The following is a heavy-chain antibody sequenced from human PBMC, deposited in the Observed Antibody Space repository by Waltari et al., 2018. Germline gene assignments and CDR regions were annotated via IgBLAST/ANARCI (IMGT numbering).Heavy chain of an antibody. J-gene: IGHJ3*02. CDR1: GYTFTGYY. Sequence: QVQLVQSRAEVKKPGASVKVSCKASGYTFTGYYMHWVRQAPGQGLEWMGWINPNSGGTNYAQKFQGRVTMTRDTSISTAYMELSRLRSDDTAVYYCARVGGPSGSYLDAFDIWGQGTMVTVSS. D-gene: IGHD1-26*01. V-gene: IGHV1-2*02. CDR2: INPNSGGT. CDR3: ARVGGPSGSYLDAFDI.